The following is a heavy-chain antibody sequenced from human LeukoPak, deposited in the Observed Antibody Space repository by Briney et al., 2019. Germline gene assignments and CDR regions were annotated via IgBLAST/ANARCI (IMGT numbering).Heavy chain of an antibody. Sequence: GGSLRLSCAASRFTLSTYAMHWVRQAPGKGLEWVAVISYDGSNKYYADSVKGRFTISRDNSKNTLYLQMNSLRAEGTAVYYCAREGGLSGYYYGMDVWGQGTTVTVSS. CDR1: RFTLSTYA. V-gene: IGHV3-30-3*01. CDR2: ISYDGSNK. J-gene: IGHJ6*02. CDR3: AREGGLSGYYYGMDV. D-gene: IGHD1-26*01.